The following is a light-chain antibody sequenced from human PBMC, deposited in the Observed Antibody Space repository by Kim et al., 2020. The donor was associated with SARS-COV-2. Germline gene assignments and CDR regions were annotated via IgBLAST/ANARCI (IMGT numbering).Light chain of an antibody. CDR2: AVS. CDR3: SSYANATTLAV. Sequence: QSALTQPVSVSGSPGQSVAISCTGNRGDVGRYDLVSWYLQRPGRAPKLLIYAVSKRPSGISDRISGSKSGSTASLTISGLQVEDEGFYYCSSYANATTLAVFGGGTQLTVL. CDR1: RGDVGRYDL. J-gene: IGLJ2*01. V-gene: IGLV2-23*02.